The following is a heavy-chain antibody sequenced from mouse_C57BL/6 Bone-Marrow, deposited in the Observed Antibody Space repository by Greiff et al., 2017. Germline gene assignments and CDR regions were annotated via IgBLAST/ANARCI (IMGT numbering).Heavy chain of an antibody. CDR2: IDPSDSYT. CDR1: GYTFTSYW. Sequence: VQLQQPGAELVMPGASVKLSCKASGYTFTSYWMHWVKQRPGQGLEWIGEIDPSDSYTNYNQKFKGKSTLTVDKSSSTAYMQLSSLTSEDSAVYYCAVITTVVATKAMDYWGQGTSVTVSS. D-gene: IGHD1-1*01. V-gene: IGHV1-69*01. CDR3: AVITTVVATKAMDY. J-gene: IGHJ4*01.